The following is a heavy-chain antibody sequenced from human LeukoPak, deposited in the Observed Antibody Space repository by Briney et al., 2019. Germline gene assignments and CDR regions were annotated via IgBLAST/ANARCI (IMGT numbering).Heavy chain of an antibody. CDR1: GYSFTSYW. V-gene: IGHV5-51*01. J-gene: IGHJ4*02. CDR2: IYPGDSDT. CDR3: ARPYYDSSGYYYGIVY. D-gene: IGHD3-22*01. Sequence: PGESLKISCKGSGYSFTSYWIGWVRQMPGKGLEWMGIIYPGDSDTRYSPSFQGQVTISADKSISTAYLQWSSLKASDTAMYYCARPYYDSSGYYYGIVYWGQGTLVTVSS.